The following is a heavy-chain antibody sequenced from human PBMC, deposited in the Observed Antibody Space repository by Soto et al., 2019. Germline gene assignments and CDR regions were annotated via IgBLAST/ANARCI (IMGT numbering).Heavy chain of an antibody. V-gene: IGHV3-30*03. CDR2: ISYDGSNK. CDR1: GFTFSSYG. Sequence: QVQLVESGGGVVQPGRSPRLSCAASGFTFSSYGMHWVRQAPGKGLEWVAVISYDGSNKYYADSVKGRFTISRDNSKNTLDLQMNSLGAEDRAVYYCAMVAYRCGWFMSGSAVDYWGQGTLVIVSS. CDR3: AMVAYRCGWFMSGSAVDY. D-gene: IGHD3-16*01. J-gene: IGHJ4*02.